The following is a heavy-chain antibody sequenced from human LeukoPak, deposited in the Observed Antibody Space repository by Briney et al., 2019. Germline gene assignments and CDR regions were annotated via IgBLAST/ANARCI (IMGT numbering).Heavy chain of an antibody. CDR2: ISWNSGSI. CDR1: GFTFDDYA. V-gene: IGHV3-9*01. CDR3: AKDMGRYYYYYMDV. J-gene: IGHJ6*03. Sequence: PGRSLRLSCAASGFTFDDYAMHWVRQAPGKGLEWVSGISWNSGSIGYADSVKGRFTISRDNAKNSLYLQMNSLRAEDTALYYRAKDMGRYYYYYMDVWGKGTTVTVSS.